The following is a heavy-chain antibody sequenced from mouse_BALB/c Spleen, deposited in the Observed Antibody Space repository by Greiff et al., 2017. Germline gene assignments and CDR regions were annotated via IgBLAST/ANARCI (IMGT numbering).Heavy chain of an antibody. CDR1: GFTFTDYY. J-gene: IGHJ3*01. Sequence: EVQGVESGGGLVQPGGSLRLSCATSGFTFTDYYMSWVRQPPGKALEWLGFIRNKANGYTTEYSASVKGRFTISRDNSQSILYLQMNTLRAEDSATYYCARFLTGSFAYWGQGTLVTVSA. D-gene: IGHD4-1*01. CDR3: ARFLTGSFAY. V-gene: IGHV7-3*02. CDR2: IRNKANGYTT.